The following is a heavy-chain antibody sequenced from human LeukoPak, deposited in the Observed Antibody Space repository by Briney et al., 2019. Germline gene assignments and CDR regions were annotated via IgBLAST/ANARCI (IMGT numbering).Heavy chain of an antibody. D-gene: IGHD1-7*01. J-gene: IGHJ3*02. V-gene: IGHV1-2*02. Sequence: GASVKVSCKASGYTFIDYFIHWMRQTPGQGLERLGWINPNSGVTRYAQKFQDRVTMTRDTAAYMELSSLKSDDTAVYYCVRAVSGTLGGAFDIWGQGTAVTVSS. CDR3: VRAVSGTLGGAFDI. CDR2: INPNSGVT. CDR1: GYTFIDYF.